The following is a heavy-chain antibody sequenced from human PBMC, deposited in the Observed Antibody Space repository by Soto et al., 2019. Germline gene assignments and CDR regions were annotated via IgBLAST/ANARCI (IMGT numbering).Heavy chain of an antibody. Sequence: GESLKISCKGSGYSFTSYWIGWVRQMPGKGLEWMGIIYPGDSDTRYSPSFQGQVTISADKSISTAYLQWSSLKASDTAMYYCARGATAAPYGSGSYEVDYWGQGTLVTVSS. CDR2: IYPGDSDT. J-gene: IGHJ4*02. CDR3: ARGATAAPYGSGSYEVDY. D-gene: IGHD3-10*01. CDR1: GYSFTSYW. V-gene: IGHV5-51*01.